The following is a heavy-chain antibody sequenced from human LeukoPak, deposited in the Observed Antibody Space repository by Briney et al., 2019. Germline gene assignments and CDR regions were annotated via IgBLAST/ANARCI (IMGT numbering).Heavy chain of an antibody. Sequence: GGSLRLSCAASGFTFSTYSMNWVRQAPGKGLEWVSAISGSGGSTYYADSVKGRFTISRDNSKNTLYLQMNSLRAEDTAVYYCAKTLGIVVVPAAISYGMDVWGQGTTVTVSS. CDR1: GFTFSTYS. V-gene: IGHV3-23*01. CDR2: ISGSGGST. J-gene: IGHJ6*02. D-gene: IGHD2-2*03. CDR3: AKTLGIVVVPAAISYGMDV.